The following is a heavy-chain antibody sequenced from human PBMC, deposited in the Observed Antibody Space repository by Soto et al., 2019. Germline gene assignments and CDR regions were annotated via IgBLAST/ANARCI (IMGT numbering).Heavy chain of an antibody. CDR3: ASVDDYYGSRSYFY. V-gene: IGHV3-66*01. D-gene: IGHD3-10*01. CDR2: IYSGGST. CDR1: GFTVSNNY. J-gene: IGHJ4*02. Sequence: PGGSLRLSCAASGFTVSNNYMNWVRQAPGKGLEWVSVIYSGGSTYYADSVKGRFTISRGSSKNTLYLHMNSLRAEDTAVYYCASVDDYYGSRSYFYWGQGTLVTVSS.